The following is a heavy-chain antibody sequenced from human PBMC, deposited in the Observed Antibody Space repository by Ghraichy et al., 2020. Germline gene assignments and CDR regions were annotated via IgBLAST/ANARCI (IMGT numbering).Heavy chain of an antibody. J-gene: IGHJ3*02. CDR1: GFTFSSYC. D-gene: IGHD3-9*01. V-gene: IGHV3-30*18. Sequence: GGSLRLSCAASGFTFSSYCMHWVRQAPGKGLEWVAVISYDGSNKYYADSVKGRFTISRDNSKNTLYLQMNILRAEDTAVYYCAKIAGGGDLGVLRYFVADAFDIWGEGTMVTVSS. CDR2: ISYDGSNK. CDR3: AKIAGGGDLGVLRYFVADAFDI.